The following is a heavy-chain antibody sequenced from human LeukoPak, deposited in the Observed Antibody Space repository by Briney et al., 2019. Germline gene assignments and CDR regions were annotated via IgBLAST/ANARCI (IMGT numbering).Heavy chain of an antibody. CDR1: GFTFSNYA. CDR2: ISNTGSDT. J-gene: IGHJ6*04. Sequence: GGSLRLSCAASGFTFSNYAMSWVRQAPGKGLEWVSTISNTGSDTYYADSVQGRFTISIDNSENTLYLQMSNLRADDTAIHYCAKVRYPHYGWGRPPFMAVWGKGPRV. D-gene: IGHD3-10*01. V-gene: IGHV3-23*01. CDR3: AKVRYPHYGWGRPPFMAV.